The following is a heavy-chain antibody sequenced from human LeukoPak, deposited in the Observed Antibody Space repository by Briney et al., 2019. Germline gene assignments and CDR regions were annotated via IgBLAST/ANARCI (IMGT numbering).Heavy chain of an antibody. Sequence: ASVKVSCKASEYTFIDYYMHWMRQAPGQGLEWMGWINPATGATKYEQKFQGRVTMTRDTSISTAYIELSRLKSDDTAVYYCARDSFRTGMPSEPLDYWGQGTLVTVSS. V-gene: IGHV1-2*02. D-gene: IGHD3-10*01. J-gene: IGHJ4*02. CDR1: EYTFIDYY. CDR2: INPATGAT. CDR3: ARDSFRTGMPSEPLDY.